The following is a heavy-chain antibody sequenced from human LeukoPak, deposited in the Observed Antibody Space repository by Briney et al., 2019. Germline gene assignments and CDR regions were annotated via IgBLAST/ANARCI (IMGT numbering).Heavy chain of an antibody. J-gene: IGHJ6*03. CDR2: IYTSGST. CDR3: ARYRGLQQLDDYYYFYIDV. CDR1: GGSISSYY. Sequence: KSSETLSLTCTVSGGSISSYYWSWIRQPAGKGLEWIGRIYTSGSTNYNPSLKSRVTMSVDTSNNHFSLKLRSVTAADTAVYYCARYRGLQQLDDYYYFYIDVCGKGTTVTISS. V-gene: IGHV4-4*07. D-gene: IGHD6-13*01.